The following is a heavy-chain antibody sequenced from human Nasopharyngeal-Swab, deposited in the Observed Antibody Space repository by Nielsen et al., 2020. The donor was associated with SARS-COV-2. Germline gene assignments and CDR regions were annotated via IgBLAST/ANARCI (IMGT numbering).Heavy chain of an antibody. D-gene: IGHD6-19*01. Sequence: SETLSLTCTVSGGSISSYYWSWVRQPPGKGLEWIGEIYHSGSTNYNPSLKSRVTISVDKSKNQFSLKLSSVTAADTAVYYCASRYSSGWGAFDIWGQGTMVTVSS. CDR3: ASRYSSGWGAFDI. CDR2: IYHSGST. V-gene: IGHV4-4*02. J-gene: IGHJ3*02. CDR1: GGSISSYY.